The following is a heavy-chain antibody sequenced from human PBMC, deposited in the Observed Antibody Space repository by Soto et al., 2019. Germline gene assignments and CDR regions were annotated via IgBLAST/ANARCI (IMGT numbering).Heavy chain of an antibody. D-gene: IGHD3-16*01. CDR3: ARTAPMDAGDKYYYDF. Sequence: GASVKVSCKTSGGTFSTFGISWVRPAPGQGLEWMGGIIPFFGTAEYSQKFEDRITITADESTNTVYMDLRSLTSEDTAIYYCARTAPMDAGDKYYYDFWGQGALVTVSS. CDR1: GGTFSTFG. CDR2: IIPFFGTA. J-gene: IGHJ4*02. V-gene: IGHV1-69*13.